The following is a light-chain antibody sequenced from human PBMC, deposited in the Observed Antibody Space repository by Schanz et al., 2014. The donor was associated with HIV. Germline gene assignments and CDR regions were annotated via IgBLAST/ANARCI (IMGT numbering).Light chain of an antibody. CDR3: QQRSNWPIT. V-gene: IGKV3D-20*02. J-gene: IGKJ5*01. CDR1: QRLSSSY. Sequence: EIVLTQSPGSLSLSPGGRATLSCGASQRLSSSYLAWYQQKRDQPPRLVIYAASTRATGIPDRFSGSGSGTDFSLTISSLEPEDFAVYYCQQRSNWPITFGQGTRLEIK. CDR2: AAS.